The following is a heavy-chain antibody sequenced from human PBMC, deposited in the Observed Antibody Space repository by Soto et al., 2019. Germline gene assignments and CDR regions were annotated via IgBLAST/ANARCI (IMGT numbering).Heavy chain of an antibody. CDR3: VRDRPNSNFDF. Sequence: QVQLLQSGPEGKKPGASVKVSCTASGYSVLSYGFSWVRQAPGQGLEWMGYINTETGNTFYAQRLQGRVTMTTNISTNTAYMELRRLTSDDTAVYFCVRDRPNSNFDFWGQGTLITISS. CDR1: GYSVLSYG. D-gene: IGHD7-27*01. V-gene: IGHV1-18*01. CDR2: INTETGNT. J-gene: IGHJ4*02.